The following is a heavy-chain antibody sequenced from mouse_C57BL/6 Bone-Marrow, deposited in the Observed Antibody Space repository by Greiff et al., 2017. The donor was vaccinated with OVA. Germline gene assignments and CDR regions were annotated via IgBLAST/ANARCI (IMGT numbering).Heavy chain of an antibody. CDR1: GYTFTSYW. V-gene: IGHV1-59*01. Sequence: QVQLQQPGAELVRPGTSVKLSCKASGYTFTSYWMHWVKQRPGQGLEWIGVIDPSDSYTNYNQKFKGKATLTVDTSSSTAYMQLSSLTSEDSAVYYCARELRQLSLTGYWGQGTTLTVSS. CDR2: IDPSDSYT. J-gene: IGHJ2*01. CDR3: ARELRQLSLTGY. D-gene: IGHD3-2*02.